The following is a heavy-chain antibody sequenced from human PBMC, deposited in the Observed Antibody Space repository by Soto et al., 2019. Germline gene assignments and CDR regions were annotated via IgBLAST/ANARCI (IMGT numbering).Heavy chain of an antibody. Sequence: WASVKVSCKASGYTFTGYYLYWVRQAPGQGLEWMGWINPNSAGTTYAQKFQGRVTITRDTSISTAYMELRSLTSDDTAVYYCARGVPGGPSNFQYWGQGTLVTVSS. J-gene: IGHJ1*01. CDR3: ARGVPGGPSNFQY. V-gene: IGHV1-2*02. CDR2: INPNSAGT. CDR1: GYTFTGYY. D-gene: IGHD2-15*01.